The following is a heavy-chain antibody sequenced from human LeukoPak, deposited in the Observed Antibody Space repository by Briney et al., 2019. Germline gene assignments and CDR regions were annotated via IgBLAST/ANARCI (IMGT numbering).Heavy chain of an antibody. D-gene: IGHD6-19*01. CDR1: GFTLSSYR. V-gene: IGHV3-48*01. Sequence: GGSLRLSCATSGFTLSSYRMNWVRQAPGKGLEWVSYISSGSTTIYYADSVKGRFTISRDNAKNSLYLQMNSLRAEDTAVYYGARDVEQWLVRVYYFDYWGQGTLVTVSS. CDR3: ARDVEQWLVRVYYFDY. J-gene: IGHJ4*02. CDR2: ISSGSTTI.